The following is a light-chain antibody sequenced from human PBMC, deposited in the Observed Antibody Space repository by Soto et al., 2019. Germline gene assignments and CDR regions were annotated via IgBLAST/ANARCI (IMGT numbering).Light chain of an antibody. CDR1: QSVLYSSNNKNY. J-gene: IGKJ1*01. CDR2: WAS. V-gene: IGKV4-1*01. Sequence: DIVMTQSPDSLAVSLGERATINCKSSQSVLYSSNNKNYLAWYQQRPGQPPKLLIHWASTRESGVPDRFSGSWSGTDFTLTISSLQAEDVAVYYCHQYYSTPPAFGQGTKVEIK. CDR3: HQYYSTPPA.